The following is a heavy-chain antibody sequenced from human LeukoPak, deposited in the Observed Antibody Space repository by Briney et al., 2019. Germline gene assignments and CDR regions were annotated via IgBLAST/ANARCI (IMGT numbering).Heavy chain of an antibody. D-gene: IGHD2-2*01. J-gene: IGHJ5*02. CDR3: AKDHERSVGHTLSSTTCYGS. CDR1: GGSISSGGYY. Sequence: PSQTLSLTCTVSGGSISSGGYYWSWIRQPPGKGLEWIGYIYHSGSTYYNPSLKSRVTISVDRSKNQFSLKLSSVTAADTAVYYCAKDHERSVGHTLSSTTCYGSWGQGTLVTVSS. V-gene: IGHV4-30-2*01. CDR2: IYHSGST.